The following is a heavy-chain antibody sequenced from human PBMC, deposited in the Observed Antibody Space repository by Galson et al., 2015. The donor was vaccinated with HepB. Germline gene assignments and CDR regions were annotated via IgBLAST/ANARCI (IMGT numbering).Heavy chain of an antibody. V-gene: IGHV3-30*04. CDR3: ARDLGDYYGSGTYYYYGMDV. J-gene: IGHJ6*02. CDR1: GFTFSSYA. Sequence: SLRLSCAASGFTFSSYAMHWVRQAPGKGLEWVAVISYDGSNKYYADSVKGRFTISRDNSKNTLYLQMNSLRAEDTAVYYCARDLGDYYGSGTYYYYGMDVWGQGTTVTVSS. D-gene: IGHD3-10*01. CDR2: ISYDGSNK.